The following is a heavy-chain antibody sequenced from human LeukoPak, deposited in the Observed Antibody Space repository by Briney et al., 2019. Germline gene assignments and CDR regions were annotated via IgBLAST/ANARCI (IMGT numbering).Heavy chain of an antibody. V-gene: IGHV1-46*01. D-gene: IGHD3-22*01. CDR1: GYTFTSYY. CDR3: ARSFFHYYDSSGPPFDY. CDR2: INPSGGST. Sequence: ASVKVSCKASGYTFTSYYMHWVRQAPGQGLEWMGIINPSGGSTSYAQKFQGRVTMTRDTSTSTVYMELSSLRSEDTAVYHCARSFFHYYDSSGPPFDYWGQGTLVTVSS. J-gene: IGHJ4*02.